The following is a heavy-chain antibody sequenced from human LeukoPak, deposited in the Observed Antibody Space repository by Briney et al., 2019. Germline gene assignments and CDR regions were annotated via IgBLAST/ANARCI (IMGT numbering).Heavy chain of an antibody. J-gene: IGHJ4*02. Sequence: GGSLRLSCAASGFSFRDYEMNCVRQAPGKGLEWVSNISPSGGTKYYADSVKGRFTISRDNAKNSLYLQMNSLRAEDTGVYYCSKLAVASADSWGQGTLVTVSS. CDR3: SKLAVASADS. CDR1: GFSFRDYE. V-gene: IGHV3-48*03. CDR2: ISPSGGTK. D-gene: IGHD6-19*01.